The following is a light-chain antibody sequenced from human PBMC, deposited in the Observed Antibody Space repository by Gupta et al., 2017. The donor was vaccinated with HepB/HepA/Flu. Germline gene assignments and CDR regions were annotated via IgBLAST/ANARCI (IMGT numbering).Light chain of an antibody. CDR2: EVT. CDR3: CSYAGSNTVV. V-gene: IGLV2-23*02. CDR1: SSDVGGYNL. J-gene: IGLJ2*01. Sequence: QSALTQPASVSGAPAPSIATSCTGTSSDVGGYNLVSWYQQHPGKAPKLIIYEVTKRPSGVSNRLSGSKSGNTASLTISGLQAEDEADYYCCSYAGSNTVVFGGGTKLTVL.